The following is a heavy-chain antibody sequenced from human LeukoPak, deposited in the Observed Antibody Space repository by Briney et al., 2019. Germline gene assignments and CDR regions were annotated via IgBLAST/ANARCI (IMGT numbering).Heavy chain of an antibody. V-gene: IGHV3-74*01. D-gene: IGHD4-11*01. CDR1: GFALSSYW. J-gene: IGHJ4*02. Sequence: GGSLRLPCAASGFALSSYWTHWVRQAPGKGLVWVSDINSDGSTTRYADSVKGRFTISRDDAKNTLYLEMNSLRAEDTAVYYCATRDYTSSKYWGQGTLVTVSP. CDR2: INSDGSTT. CDR3: ATRDYTSSKY.